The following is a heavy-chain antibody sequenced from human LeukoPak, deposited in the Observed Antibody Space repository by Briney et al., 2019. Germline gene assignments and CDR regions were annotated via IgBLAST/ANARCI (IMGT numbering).Heavy chain of an antibody. CDR1: GYTFTGYY. D-gene: IGHD3-16*01. J-gene: IGHJ6*03. CDR3: AREWGPRDYYYYMDV. V-gene: IGHV1-2*02. Sequence: ASVKVSCKASGYTFTGYYMHWVRQAPGQGLEWMGWINPNSGDTNYAQKFQGRVTMIRDTSISTAYMELSRLRSDDTAVYYCAREWGPRDYYYYMDVWGKGTTVTVSS. CDR2: INPNSGDT.